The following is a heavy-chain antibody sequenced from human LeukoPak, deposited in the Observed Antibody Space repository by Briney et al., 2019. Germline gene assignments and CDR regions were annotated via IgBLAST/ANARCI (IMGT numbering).Heavy chain of an antibody. J-gene: IGHJ4*02. V-gene: IGHV4-34*01. CDR3: ARWYYDSSGYSLDY. CDR2: INHSGST. CDR1: GGSFSGYY. D-gene: IGHD3-22*01. Sequence: WETLSLTCAVYGGSFSGYYWSWIRQPPGKGLEWIGEINHSGSTNYNPSLKSRVTISVDTSKNQFSLKLSSVTAADTAVYYCARWYYDSSGYSLDYWGQGTLVTVSS.